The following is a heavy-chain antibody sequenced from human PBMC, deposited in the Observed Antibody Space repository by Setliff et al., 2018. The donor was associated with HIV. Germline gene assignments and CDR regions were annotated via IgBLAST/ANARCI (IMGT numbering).Heavy chain of an antibody. V-gene: IGHV4-61*09. CDR3: ARDSPADGGNPGRFQR. CDR1: GDSISSGRYY. D-gene: IGHD2-15*01. CDR2: IFTSGSA. J-gene: IGHJ1*01. Sequence: PPETLSLTCTVSGDSISSGRYYWNWIRQPAGKGLDWIGHIFTSGSAFSSGTANYSPSLKSRVTISVDISKNQFSLKLTSVTAADTAMYFCARDSPADGGNPGRFQRWGQGTLVTVSS.